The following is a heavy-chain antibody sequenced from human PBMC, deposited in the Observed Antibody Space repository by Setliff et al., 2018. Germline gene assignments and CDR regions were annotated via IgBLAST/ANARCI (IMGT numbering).Heavy chain of an antibody. Sequence: GGSLRLSCAASGFTFSTAWMNWVRQAPGKGLEWVGRIKGKNDGLATDYAAPVKGRFTISRDESKNTLYLQMNSLKTEDTAVYYCTTDPSPTFGGVIGAAFDFWGQGTMVTVSS. V-gene: IGHV3-15*07. J-gene: IGHJ3*01. D-gene: IGHD3-16*01. CDR2: IKGKNDGLAT. CDR3: TTDPSPTFGGVIGAAFDF. CDR1: GFTFSTAW.